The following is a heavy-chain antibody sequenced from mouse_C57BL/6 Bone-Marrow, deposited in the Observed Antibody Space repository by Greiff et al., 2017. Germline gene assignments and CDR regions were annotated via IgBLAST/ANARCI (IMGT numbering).Heavy chain of an antibody. CDR2: ISYDGSN. V-gene: IGHV3-6*01. CDR1: GYSITSGYY. Sequence: EVQLQQSGPGLVKPSQSLSLTCSVTGYSITSGYYWNWIRQFPGNKLEWMGYISYDGSNNYNPSLKNRISITRYTSKNQFFLKLNSVTTEDTATYYCARDGPIYYYGSSYGGDYWGQGTSVTVSS. J-gene: IGHJ4*01. CDR3: ARDGPIYYYGSSYGGDY. D-gene: IGHD1-1*01.